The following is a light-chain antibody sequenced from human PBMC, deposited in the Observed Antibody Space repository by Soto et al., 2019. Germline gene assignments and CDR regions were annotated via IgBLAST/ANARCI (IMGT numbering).Light chain of an antibody. V-gene: IGKV1-5*01. J-gene: IGKJ1*01. Sequence: DIQVTQSPATLSLSVGDRVTLTCRASQSISTWLAWYQQKPGKAPKLLIYDASSLESGVPSRFSGSGSGTEFTLTISSLQPDDFATYYCQQYNSYSWTFGRGTKVDI. CDR1: QSISTW. CDR3: QQYNSYSWT. CDR2: DAS.